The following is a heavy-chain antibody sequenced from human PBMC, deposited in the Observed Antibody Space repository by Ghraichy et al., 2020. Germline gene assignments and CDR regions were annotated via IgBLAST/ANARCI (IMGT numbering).Heavy chain of an antibody. D-gene: IGHD3-10*01. CDR3: AIFSAGRWSYFDY. J-gene: IGHJ4*02. CDR1: GGSISSSSYY. Sequence: SETLSLTCTVSGGSISSSSYYWGWIRQPPGKGLEWIGSIYYSGSTYYNPSLKSRVTISVDTSKNQFSLKLSSVTAADTAVYYCAIFSAGRWSYFDYWGQGTLVTVSS. V-gene: IGHV4-39*01. CDR2: IYYSGST.